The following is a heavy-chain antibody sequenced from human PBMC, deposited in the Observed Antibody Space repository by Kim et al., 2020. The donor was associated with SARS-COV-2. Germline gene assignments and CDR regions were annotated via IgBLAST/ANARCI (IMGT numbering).Heavy chain of an antibody. D-gene: IGHD6-13*01. Sequence: FTISRDNAKNSLYLQMNSLRAEDTAVYYCARALSSSSWYGPRYYYGMDVWGQGTTVTVSS. J-gene: IGHJ6*02. CDR3: ARALSSSSWYGPRYYYGMDV. V-gene: IGHV3-11*06.